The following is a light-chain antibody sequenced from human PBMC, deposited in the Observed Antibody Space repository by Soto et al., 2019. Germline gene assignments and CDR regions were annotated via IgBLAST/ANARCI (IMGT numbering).Light chain of an antibody. V-gene: IGKV3-15*01. CDR2: GAS. CDR1: QSVSRK. CDR3: QPYNNWPLT. Sequence: EIVMTQSPVILSVSPGERATLSCRASQSVSRKLAWYQHKPGQAPRLLISGASTRATGVPTRFSGSRSGAEFTLTINSLQSEDFAVYYCQPYNNWPLTFGQGTKVDI. J-gene: IGKJ4*01.